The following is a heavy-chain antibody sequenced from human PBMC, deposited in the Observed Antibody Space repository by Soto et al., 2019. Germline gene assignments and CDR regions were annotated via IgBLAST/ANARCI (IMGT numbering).Heavy chain of an antibody. D-gene: IGHD6-19*01. Sequence: GGSLRLSGAASGFTFSSYWMSWVRQAPWKGLEWVANIKQDGSEKYYVDSVKGRFTISRDNAKNSLYLQMNSLRAEDTAVYYCARDKQWLVGMPRYGMDVLGQGTTVTVSS. V-gene: IGHV3-7*03. CDR1: GFTFSSYW. CDR3: ARDKQWLVGMPRYGMDV. CDR2: IKQDGSEK. J-gene: IGHJ6*02.